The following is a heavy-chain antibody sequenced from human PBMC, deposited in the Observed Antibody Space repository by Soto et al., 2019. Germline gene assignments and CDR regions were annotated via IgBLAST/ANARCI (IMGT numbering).Heavy chain of an antibody. V-gene: IGHV4-34*01. J-gene: IGHJ4*02. CDR2: INHSGST. CDR1: GGSFSGYY. D-gene: IGHD3-22*01. CDR3: ARARRRTVYDSSGYYDY. Sequence: SETLSLTCAVYGGSFSGYYWSWIRQPPGKGLEWIGEINHSGSTNYNPSLKSRVTISVDTSKNQFSLKLSSVTAADTAVYYCARARRRTVYDSSGYYDYWGQGTLVTVSS.